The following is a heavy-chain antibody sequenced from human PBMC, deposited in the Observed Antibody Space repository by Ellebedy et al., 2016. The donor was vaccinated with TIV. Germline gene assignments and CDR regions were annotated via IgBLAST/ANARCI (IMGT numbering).Heavy chain of an antibody. CDR3: VREEYSYGPAVPFDY. V-gene: IGHV3-74*01. D-gene: IGHD5-18*01. CDR2: INSDGSST. CDR1: GFTFSSYW. J-gene: IGHJ4*02. Sequence: GESLKISCAASGFTFSSYWMHWVRQVPGKGLEWVSRINSDGSSTSCADSVKGRCTISRDNAKNTLYLQMNSLRAEGTAVYYCVREEYSYGPAVPFDYWGQGTLVTVSS.